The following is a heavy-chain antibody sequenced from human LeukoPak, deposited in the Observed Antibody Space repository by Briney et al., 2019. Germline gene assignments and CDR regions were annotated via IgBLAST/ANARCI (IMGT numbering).Heavy chain of an antibody. CDR2: IHTGGST. CDR3: AREGKWLQLRYFDY. D-gene: IGHD5-24*01. J-gene: IGHJ4*02. V-gene: IGHV3-53*01. CDR1: GFTVSSNY. Sequence: PGGSLRLSCAASGFTVSSNYMSWVRQAPGKGLEWVSVIHTGGSTYYADSVKGRFTISRDTSNSTLYLQMNSLRADDTAVYYCAREGKWLQLRYFDYWGQGTLVTVSS.